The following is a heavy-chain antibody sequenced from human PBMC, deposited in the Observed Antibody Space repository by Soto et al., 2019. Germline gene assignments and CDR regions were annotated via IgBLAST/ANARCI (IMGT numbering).Heavy chain of an antibody. Sequence: EVQLVETGGGLIQPGGSLRVSCAASGFTVSNNYMSWVRQSPGKGLEWVSLIYSGGSTYYDESVKGRFTISSDNSKNTLYLQMNVLRAEDTAGYYCARRSSGYAYYFDYWGQGTLVTVSS. J-gene: IGHJ4*02. CDR2: IYSGGST. V-gene: IGHV3-53*02. CDR3: ARRSSGYAYYFDY. CDR1: GFTVSNNY. D-gene: IGHD3-22*01.